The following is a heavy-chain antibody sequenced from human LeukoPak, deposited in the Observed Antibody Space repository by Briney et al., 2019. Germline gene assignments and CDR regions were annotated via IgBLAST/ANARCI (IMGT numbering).Heavy chain of an antibody. CDR1: GFTFSNYG. CDR3: ARGRSITLLRGVAMSDGFDV. Sequence: GGSLRHFGTASGFTFSNYGLNWVRQAPGKGLEWVSFIDTSGSYIYYGDSVKGRVTISRDNAKNSLYLQMNGLRAEDTAVYYCARGRSITLLRGVAMSDGFDVWGQGAMVTVSS. V-gene: IGHV3-21*01. D-gene: IGHD3-10*01. CDR2: IDTSGSYI. J-gene: IGHJ3*01.